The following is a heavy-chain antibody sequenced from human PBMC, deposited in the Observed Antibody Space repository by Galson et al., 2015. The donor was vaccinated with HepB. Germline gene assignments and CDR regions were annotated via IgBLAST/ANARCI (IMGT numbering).Heavy chain of an antibody. Sequence: SLRLSCAVSGFTFSRHAFHWARQAPGRGLEWVALISRDYTSTFYAHSVKGRLSISRDNSKDTVYLQMNSLRDEDTAVYYCASDCDGSGSFFNMLGYWGQGTMVTVSS. CDR3: ASDCDGSGSFFNMLGY. CDR1: GFTFSRHA. V-gene: IGHV3-30*07. J-gene: IGHJ4*02. D-gene: IGHD3-10*01. CDR2: ISRDYTST.